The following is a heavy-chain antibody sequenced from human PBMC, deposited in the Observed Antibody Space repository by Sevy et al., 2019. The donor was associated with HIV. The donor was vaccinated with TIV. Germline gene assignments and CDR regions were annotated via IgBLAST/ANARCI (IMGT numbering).Heavy chain of an antibody. D-gene: IGHD5-12*01. J-gene: IGHJ4*02. Sequence: SETLSLTCTVSGGSIGNSDSYWSWIRQPPGKGLEWIGYIHYTRGTYYNPFLKSRVAMSVDTSEKQFSLKLSSMTEADTAVYYCASKRGYNHGPFDYWGQGTLVTVSS. V-gene: IGHV4-30-4*02. CDR3: ASKRGYNHGPFDY. CDR2: IHYTRGT. CDR1: GGSIGNSDSY.